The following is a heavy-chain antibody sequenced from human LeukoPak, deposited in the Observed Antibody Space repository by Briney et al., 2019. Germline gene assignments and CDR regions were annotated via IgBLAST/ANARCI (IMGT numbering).Heavy chain of an antibody. Sequence: PGGSLRHSCAASGFTFSSYWMHWVRQAPGKGPVWVSRINSDGSSTSYADSVKGRFTISRDNAKNTLYLQMNSLRAEDTAVYYCARGSLRYFDVWGQGTLVTVSS. CDR3: ARGSLRYFDV. CDR2: INSDGSST. V-gene: IGHV3-74*01. D-gene: IGHD3-9*01. J-gene: IGHJ4*02. CDR1: GFTFSSYW.